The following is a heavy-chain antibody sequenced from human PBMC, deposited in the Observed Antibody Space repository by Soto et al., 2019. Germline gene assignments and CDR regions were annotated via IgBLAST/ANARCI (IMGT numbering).Heavy chain of an antibody. CDR1: GGSVSSGSYY. CDR3: ARAVSSGWYLDY. CDR2: IYYSGST. J-gene: IGHJ4*02. D-gene: IGHD6-19*01. Sequence: QVQLQESGPGLVKPSETLSLTCTVSGGSVSSGSYYWSWIRQPPGKGLEWIGYIYYSGSTNYNPSLQSRATLSVDTSKNQFSLKLSSVTAADTAVYYCARAVSSGWYLDYWGQGTMVTVSS. V-gene: IGHV4-61*01.